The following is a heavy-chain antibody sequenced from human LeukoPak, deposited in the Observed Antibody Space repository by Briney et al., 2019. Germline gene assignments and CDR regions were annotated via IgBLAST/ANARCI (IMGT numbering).Heavy chain of an antibody. CDR2: MNPNSGNT. J-gene: IGHJ4*02. Sequence: ASVKVSCKASGYTFTSYDINCVRQATGQRLKWMGWMNPNSGNTGYAQKFQGRVTMTRNTSISTAYMELSSLRSEDTAVYYCARYGSAVHDYGDYVAEDYWGQGTLVTVSS. CDR3: ARYGSAVHDYGDYVAEDY. D-gene: IGHD4-17*01. V-gene: IGHV1-8*01. CDR1: GYTFTSYD.